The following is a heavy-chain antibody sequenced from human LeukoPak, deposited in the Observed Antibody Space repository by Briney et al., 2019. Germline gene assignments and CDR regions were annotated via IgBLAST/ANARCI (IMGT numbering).Heavy chain of an antibody. D-gene: IGHD3-22*01. J-gene: IGHJ4*02. CDR3: AEVRGYYDSSGSLDY. Sequence: GGSLRLSCAASGFTFSSYAMSWVRQAPGKGLEWVSAISGSGGSTYYADSVKGRFTISRDNSKNTLYLQMNSLRAEDTAVYYCAEVRGYYDSSGSLDYWGRGTLVTVSS. CDR1: GFTFSSYA. CDR2: ISGSGGST. V-gene: IGHV3-23*01.